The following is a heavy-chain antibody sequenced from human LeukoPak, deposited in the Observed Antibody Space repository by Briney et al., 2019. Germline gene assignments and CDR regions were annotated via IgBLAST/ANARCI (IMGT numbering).Heavy chain of an antibody. J-gene: IGHJ4*02. V-gene: IGHV3-49*04. Sequence: GGSLRLSCEASGFTLSSYNMNWVRQAPGKGLEWVGFIRSKAYGGTTEYAASVKGRFTISRDDSKSIAYLQMNSLKTEDTAVYYCTRESTDDFWSGYPPYFDYWGQGTLVTVSS. CDR2: IRSKAYGGTT. CDR3: TRESTDDFWSGYPPYFDY. CDR1: GFTLSSYN. D-gene: IGHD3-3*01.